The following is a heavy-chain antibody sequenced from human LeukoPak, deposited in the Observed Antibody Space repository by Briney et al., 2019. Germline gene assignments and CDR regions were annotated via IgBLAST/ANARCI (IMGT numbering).Heavy chain of an antibody. J-gene: IGHJ4*02. D-gene: IGHD3-10*01. Sequence: GGSLRLSCAASGFTFSSYWMHWVRQAPGKGRGWVSRINSDGSSTSYADSVKGRFTISRDNAKNTLYLQMNSLRAEDTAVYYCARVSYYYGSGSYRPTAVYYFDYWGQGTLVTVSS. V-gene: IGHV3-74*01. CDR2: INSDGSST. CDR1: GFTFSSYW. CDR3: ARVSYYYGSGSYRPTAVYYFDY.